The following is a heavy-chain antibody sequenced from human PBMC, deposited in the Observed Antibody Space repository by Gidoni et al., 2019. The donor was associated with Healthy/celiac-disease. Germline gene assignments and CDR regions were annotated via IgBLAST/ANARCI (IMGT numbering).Heavy chain of an antibody. Sequence: QVQLQQWGAGLLKPSETLSLTCAVYGGSFSGYYWSWIRQPPGKGLEWIGEINHSGSTNYNPSLKSRVTISVDTSKNQFSLKLSSVTAADTAVYYCARGFYYDSSGYHYYYYYGMDVWGQGTTVTVSS. J-gene: IGHJ6*02. CDR3: ARGFYYDSSGYHYYYYYGMDV. D-gene: IGHD3-22*01. CDR2: INHSGST. V-gene: IGHV4-34*01. CDR1: GGSFSGYY.